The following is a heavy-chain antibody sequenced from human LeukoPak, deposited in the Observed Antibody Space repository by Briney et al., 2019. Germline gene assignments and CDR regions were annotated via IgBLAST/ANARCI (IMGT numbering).Heavy chain of an antibody. CDR1: GFTFSSYA. CDR3: ASPSSPYYDFWSGYYFD. V-gene: IGHV3-30-3*01. Sequence: GRSLRLSCAASGFTFSSYAMHWVRQAPGKGLEWVAVISYDGSNKYYADSVKGRFTISRDNSKNTLYLQMNSLRAEDTAVYYCASPSSPYYDFWSGYYFDWGQGPLVTVSS. D-gene: IGHD3-3*01. J-gene: IGHJ4*02. CDR2: ISYDGSNK.